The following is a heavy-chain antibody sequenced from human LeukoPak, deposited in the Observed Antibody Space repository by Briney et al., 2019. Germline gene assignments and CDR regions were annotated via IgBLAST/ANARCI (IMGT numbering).Heavy chain of an antibody. CDR2: INHSGGT. Sequence: SETLSLTCAVYGGSFRGYYWSWIRQPPGKGLEWIGEINHSGGTNYNPSPKSRVTISVDTSKNQFSLKLSSVTAADTAVYYCARVLVRYYYYYMDVWGKGTTVTVSS. CDR3: ARVLVRYYYYYMDV. V-gene: IGHV4-34*01. J-gene: IGHJ6*03. D-gene: IGHD3-3*01. CDR1: GGSFRGYY.